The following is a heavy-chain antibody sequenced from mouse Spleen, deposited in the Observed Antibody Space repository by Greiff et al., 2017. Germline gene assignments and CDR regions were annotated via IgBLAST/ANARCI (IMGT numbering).Heavy chain of an antibody. CDR3: TRNDYSWFAY. D-gene: IGHD2-4*01. J-gene: IGHJ3*01. CDR1: GYTFTSYW. V-gene: IGHV1S127*01. Sequence: VQLQQPGAELVKPGASVKMSCKASGYTFTSYWMHWVKQRPGQGLEWIGTIDPSDSYTSYNQKFKGKATLTVDTSSSTAYMQLSSLTSEDSAVYYCTRNDYSWFAYWGQGTLVTVSA. CDR2: IDPSDSYT.